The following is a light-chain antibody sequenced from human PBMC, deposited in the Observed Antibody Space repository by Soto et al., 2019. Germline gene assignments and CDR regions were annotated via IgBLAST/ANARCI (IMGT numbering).Light chain of an antibody. V-gene: IGLV1-40*01. J-gene: IGLJ3*02. CDR2: GNS. Sequence: QAVVTQPPSVSGAPGQRVTISCTGSSSNIGAGYDVHWYQQLPGTAPKLLIYGNSNRPSGVPDRFSGSKSGTSASLAITGLQAEDEADYYCQSSDSSRSGPGVFGGGTKLTVL. CDR3: QSSDSSRSGPGV. CDR1: SSNIGAGYD.